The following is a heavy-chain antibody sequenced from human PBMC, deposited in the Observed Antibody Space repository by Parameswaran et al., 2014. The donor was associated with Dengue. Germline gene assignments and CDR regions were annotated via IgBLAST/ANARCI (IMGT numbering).Heavy chain of an antibody. CDR2: IHGGNGNT. V-gene: IGHV1-3*01. CDR3: ARDFVNYGPSFDYYYTMDV. Sequence: WVRQAPGQRLEWMGWIHGGNGNTKYSQKFQGRVTITRDTSANTGYLELGSLISEDTAMYYCARDFVNYGPSFDYYYTMDVWGQGTTVTVSS. D-gene: IGHD3-10*01. J-gene: IGHJ6*02.